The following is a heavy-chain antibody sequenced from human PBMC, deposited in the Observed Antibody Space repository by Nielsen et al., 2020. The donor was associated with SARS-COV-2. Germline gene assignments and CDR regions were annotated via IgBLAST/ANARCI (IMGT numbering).Heavy chain of an antibody. V-gene: IGHV1-18*01. J-gene: IGHJ4*02. CDR3: ARGGEYCSGGSCYFLGFDY. CDR1: GYTFTSYG. Sequence: ASVKVSCKASGYTFTSYGISWVRQAPGQGLEWMGWISAYNGNTNYAQKLQGRVTMTADTSTSTAYMELSSLRSEDTAVYYCARGGEYCSGGSCYFLGFDYWGQGTLVTVSS. D-gene: IGHD2-15*01. CDR2: ISAYNGNT.